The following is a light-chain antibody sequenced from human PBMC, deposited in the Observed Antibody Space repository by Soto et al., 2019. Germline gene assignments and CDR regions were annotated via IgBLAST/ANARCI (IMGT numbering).Light chain of an antibody. CDR1: SGPVSYG. CDR3: QTWGAGIQV. Sequence: QPVLTQSPSASASLGPSVKLTCTRTSGPVSYGIAWHQQQPDNGPRFLLKLNSDGSHFKGDGLPDRFSGSTSGAEHYLTISSLQSEDEADYAGQTWGAGIQVFGGGTKLTVL. V-gene: IGLV4-69*01. CDR2: LNSDGSH. J-gene: IGLJ3*02.